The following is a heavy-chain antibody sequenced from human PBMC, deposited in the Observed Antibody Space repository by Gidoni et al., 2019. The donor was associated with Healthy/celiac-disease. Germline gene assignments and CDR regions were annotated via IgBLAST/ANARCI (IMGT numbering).Heavy chain of an antibody. V-gene: IGHV4-39*01. Sequence: QLQLQESGPGLVKPSETLSLTCTVSGGSISSSSYYWGWIRQPPGKGLEWIGSIYYSGSTYYNPSLKSRVTISVDTSKNQFSLKLSSVTAADTAVYYCARHVGGSSGWYRANWFDPWGQGTLVTVSS. CDR1: GGSISSSSYY. J-gene: IGHJ5*02. CDR3: ARHVGGSSGWYRANWFDP. D-gene: IGHD6-19*01. CDR2: IYYSGST.